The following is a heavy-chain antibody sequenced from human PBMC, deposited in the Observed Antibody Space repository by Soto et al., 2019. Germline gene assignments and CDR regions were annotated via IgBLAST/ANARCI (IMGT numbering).Heavy chain of an antibody. J-gene: IGHJ4*02. CDR1: GFTFSSYA. D-gene: IGHD2-2*02. CDR3: AKDFCSSTSCYRGFDY. V-gene: IGHV3-23*01. CDR2: ISGSGGST. Sequence: EVQLLESGGGLVQPGGSLRLSCAASGFTFSSYAMSWVRQAPGKGLEWVSAISGSGGSTYYADSVKGRFTISRDNSKNTLYLQMNSLRAEDTAVYYCAKDFCSSTSCYRGFDYWGQGTLVTVSS.